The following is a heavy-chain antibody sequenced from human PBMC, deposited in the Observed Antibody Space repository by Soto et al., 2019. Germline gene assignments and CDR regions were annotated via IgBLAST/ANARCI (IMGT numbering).Heavy chain of an antibody. CDR1: GGSFSGYY. J-gene: IGHJ4*02. CDR3: ARCHIGGVVRVDSSGFFEY. D-gene: IGHD3-22*01. CDR2: INHSGST. Sequence: SETLSLTCAVYGGSFSGYYWSWIRQPPGKGLEWIGEINHSGSTNYNPSLKSRVTISVDTSKNQFSLKLSSVTAADRAVYYCARCHIGGVVRVDSSGFFEYWGQGTLVTVSS. V-gene: IGHV4-34*01.